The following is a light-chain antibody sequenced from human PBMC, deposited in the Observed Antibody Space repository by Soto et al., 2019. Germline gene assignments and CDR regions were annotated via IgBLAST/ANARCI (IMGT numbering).Light chain of an antibody. Sequence: EIVMTQSQATLSVSPGERATLCCRASQSVNIYLAWYQQKPGQAPRLLIFGASSRATGIPARFSGSGSGTEFNLTISSLQSEDFAVYFCQQYDDWLRLTFGGGTKV. CDR1: QSVNIY. J-gene: IGKJ4*01. V-gene: IGKV3D-15*01. CDR3: QQYDDWLRLT. CDR2: GAS.